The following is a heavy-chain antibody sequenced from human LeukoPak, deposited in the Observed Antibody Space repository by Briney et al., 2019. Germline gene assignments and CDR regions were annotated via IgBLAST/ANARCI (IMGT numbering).Heavy chain of an antibody. CDR2: IYESGST. V-gene: IGHV4-30-2*01. CDR3: ARGANYCDSSGYFDY. CDR1: GGSINSGGYS. Sequence: PSQTLSLTCAVSGGSINSGGYSWSWIRQPPGKGLEWIGYIYESGSTYYNPSLKSRVTMSLDRSKRQISLKLSSVTAADTAVYYCARGANYCDSSGYFDYWGQGTLVTVSS. J-gene: IGHJ4*02. D-gene: IGHD3-22*01.